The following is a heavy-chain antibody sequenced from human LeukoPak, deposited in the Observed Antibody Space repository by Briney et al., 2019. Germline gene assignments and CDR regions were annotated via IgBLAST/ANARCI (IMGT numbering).Heavy chain of an antibody. CDR2: TYYRSRWYK. D-gene: IGHD6-13*01. V-gene: IGHV6-1*01. Sequence: SQSLSLTSAISGDSVSSNSAAWNWIRQSPSRGLQWLGRTYYRSRWYKDYAVSVKSRITINPDTSKNQFSLQLNSVTPEDTAVYYCASESLGLSSSWYEIFFDYWGQGTLVTVSS. CDR3: ASESLGLSSSWYEIFFDY. J-gene: IGHJ4*02. CDR1: GDSVSSNSAA.